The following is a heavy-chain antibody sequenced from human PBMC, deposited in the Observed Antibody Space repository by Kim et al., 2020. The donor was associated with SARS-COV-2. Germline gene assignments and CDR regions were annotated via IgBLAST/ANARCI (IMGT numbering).Heavy chain of an antibody. CDR1: GFTFSKYG. CDR2: VSYDGTIK. CDR3: AKVFDLGASICWYFDL. D-gene: IGHD1-26*01. V-gene: IGHV3-30*18. Sequence: GGSLRLSCAASGFTFSKYGMHWVRQAPGKGLEWVAVVSYDGTIKYYTESVKGRFTISRDNSEDTLHLQMDILRPEDTAVYYCAKVFDLGASICWYFDLWGRGTLVTVSS. J-gene: IGHJ2*01.